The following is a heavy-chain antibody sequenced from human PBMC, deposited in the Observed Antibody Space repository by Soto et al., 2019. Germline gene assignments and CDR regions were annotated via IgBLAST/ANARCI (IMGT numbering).Heavy chain of an antibody. CDR1: NDSIRSGTYY. J-gene: IGHJ4*02. D-gene: IGHD6-19*01. Sequence: KPSETLSLTCTVSNDSIRSGTYYWAWIRQPPGRGLEWMGSLSYLGTTDYNPSLKSRVTISKDASKNQFSLKLTSVTAADTAVYYCATGRSDRGRYEEHFWGRGTLVTVSS. CDR3: ATGRSDRGRYEEHF. V-gene: IGHV4-39*01. CDR2: LSYLGTT.